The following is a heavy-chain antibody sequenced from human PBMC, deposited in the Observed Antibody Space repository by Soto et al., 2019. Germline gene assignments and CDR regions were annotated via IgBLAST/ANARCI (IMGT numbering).Heavy chain of an antibody. J-gene: IGHJ6*02. CDR3: AREYSSGLGYYHYYGMDV. CDR1: GYTFTNYA. Sequence: ASVKVSCKASGYTFTNYAMHWLRPAPGQRLEWMGWINAGNGNTKYSQKFQGRVTITRDTSASTAYMELSSLRSEDTAVYYCAREYSSGLGYYHYYGMDVWGQGTTVTVSS. CDR2: INAGNGNT. V-gene: IGHV1-3*01. D-gene: IGHD6-19*01.